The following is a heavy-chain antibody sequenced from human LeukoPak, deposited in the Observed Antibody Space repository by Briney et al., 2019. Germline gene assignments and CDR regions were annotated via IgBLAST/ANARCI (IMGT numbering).Heavy chain of an antibody. CDR3: AREEALGSGSFDY. D-gene: IGHD1-26*01. CDR1: GGSFSGYY. CDR2: INHSGST. J-gene: IGHJ4*02. Sequence: SETLSLTCAVYGGSFSGYYWTWIRQPPGKGLEWIGEINHSGSTNYNPSLKSRVAISVDASNNQFSLRLSSVTAADTAVYYCAREEALGSGSFDYWGQGTLVTVSS. V-gene: IGHV4-34*01.